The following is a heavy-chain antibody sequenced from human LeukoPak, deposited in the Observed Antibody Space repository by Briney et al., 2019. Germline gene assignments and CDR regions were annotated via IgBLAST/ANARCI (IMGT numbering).Heavy chain of an antibody. CDR3: AREMTIITYSFDS. V-gene: IGHV3-23*01. CDR2: ISETGGTI. J-gene: IGHJ4*02. Sequence: GGSLRLSCAPSGFTFSNYAMSWVRQAPGKGLEWVSAISETGGTIHYADSVRGRFIISRDNSKNTLYLQMNSLRAEDTAVYYCAREMTIITYSFDSWGLGTLVTVSS. CDR1: GFTFSNYA. D-gene: IGHD5-24*01.